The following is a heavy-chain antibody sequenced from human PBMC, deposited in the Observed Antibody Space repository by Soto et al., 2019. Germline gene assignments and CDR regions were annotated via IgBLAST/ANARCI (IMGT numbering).Heavy chain of an antibody. Sequence: SETLSLTCTVSGGSISSYYWSWIRQPPGKGLEWIGYIYYSGSTNYNPSLKSRVTISVDTSKNQFSLKLSSVTAADTAVYYCARLSYSNATGYYYYYYMDVWGKGTTVTVS. CDR2: IYYSGST. J-gene: IGHJ6*03. CDR1: GGSISSYY. CDR3: ARLSYSNATGYYYYYYMDV. D-gene: IGHD4-4*01. V-gene: IGHV4-59*08.